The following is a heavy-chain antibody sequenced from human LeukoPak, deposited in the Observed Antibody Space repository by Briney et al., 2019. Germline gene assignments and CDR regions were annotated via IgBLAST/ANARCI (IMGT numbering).Heavy chain of an antibody. D-gene: IGHD6-13*01. CDR3: AKDLFSSSTSFYYMDV. J-gene: IGHJ6*03. CDR2: ISGSGGST. CDR1: GFTFSSYA. Sequence: GGSLRLSCAASGFTFSSYAMSWVRQAPGKGLEWVSGISGSGGSTYYADSVKGRFTISRDNSKNTLYLQMNSLRAEDTAVYYCAKDLFSSSTSFYYMDVWGKGTTVTVS. V-gene: IGHV3-23*01.